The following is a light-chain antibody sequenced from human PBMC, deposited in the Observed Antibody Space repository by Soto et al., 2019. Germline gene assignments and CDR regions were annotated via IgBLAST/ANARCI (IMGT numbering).Light chain of an antibody. CDR1: RGISSY. Sequence: IQLTQSPSSLSASVGDRVTITCRASRGISSYLAWYQQKPGKAPKLLIYLASTLQSGVPSRFSGSGSGTDFSLTISSLQPEDVATYYCQYLNRHPLSFGGGTKVE. V-gene: IGKV1-9*01. CDR3: QYLNRHPLS. CDR2: LAS. J-gene: IGKJ4*01.